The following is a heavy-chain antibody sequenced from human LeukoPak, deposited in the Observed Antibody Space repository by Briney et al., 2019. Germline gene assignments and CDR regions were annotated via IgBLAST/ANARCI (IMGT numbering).Heavy chain of an antibody. CDR2: IKQDGSEK. Sequence: GGSLRLSCAASGFTFRRYWMSWARQAPGKGLEWVANIKQDGSEKYYVDSVKGRFTISRDNAKNSLYLQMNSLRAEDTAVYYCARRTRDILTGLTDYWGQGTLVSVSS. D-gene: IGHD3-9*01. CDR3: ARRTRDILTGLTDY. V-gene: IGHV3-7*02. J-gene: IGHJ4*02. CDR1: GFTFRRYW.